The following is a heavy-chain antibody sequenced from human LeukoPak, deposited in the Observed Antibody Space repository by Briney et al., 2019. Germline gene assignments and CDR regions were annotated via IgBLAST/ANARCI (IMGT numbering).Heavy chain of an antibody. J-gene: IGHJ3*02. CDR3: AREGPRGGGNWAHDAFDM. V-gene: IGHV4-59*01. Sequence: SETLSLTRTVSGGSISSYYWSWIRQPPEKGLEWSGYIYYTGSTYYNPSLKSRVTISVDTSKNQLSLKLSSVTAADTAVYYCAREGPRGGGNWAHDAFDMWGQGTMVTVSS. CDR1: GGSISSYY. CDR2: IYYTGST. D-gene: IGHD1-1*01.